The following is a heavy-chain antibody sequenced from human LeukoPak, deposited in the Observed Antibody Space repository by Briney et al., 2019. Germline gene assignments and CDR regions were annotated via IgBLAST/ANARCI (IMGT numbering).Heavy chain of an antibody. CDR2: VSTSGSYI. CDR1: GFSFSSHP. Sequence: PGGSLRLSCAASGFSFSSHPMNWVRQAPGKGLEWVSFVSTSGSYIYYADSVKGRFTISRDNAKNSLYLQMNSLRAEDTAVYYCASQTPRRLPIAVADYFDYWGQGTLVTVSS. D-gene: IGHD6-19*01. V-gene: IGHV3-21*01. J-gene: IGHJ4*02. CDR3: ASQTPRRLPIAVADYFDY.